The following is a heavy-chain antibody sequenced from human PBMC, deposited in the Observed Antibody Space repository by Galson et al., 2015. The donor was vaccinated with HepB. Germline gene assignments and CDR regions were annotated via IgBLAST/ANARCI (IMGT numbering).Heavy chain of an antibody. CDR3: TTGRGDSDYYYTDAFDI. D-gene: IGHD3-22*01. CDR2: IKSKTDGGTT. Sequence: SLRLSCAASGFTFTNAWMSWVRQAPGKGLEWVGRIKSKTDGGTTDYAAPVKGRFTISRDDSKNTLYLQMNSLKTEDTAVYYCTTGRGDSDYYYTDAFDIWGQGTMVTVSS. J-gene: IGHJ3*02. CDR1: GFTFTNAW. V-gene: IGHV3-15*01.